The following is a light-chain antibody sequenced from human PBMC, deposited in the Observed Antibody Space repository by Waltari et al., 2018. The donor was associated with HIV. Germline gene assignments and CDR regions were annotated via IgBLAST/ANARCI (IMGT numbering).Light chain of an antibody. CDR1: SSHIGDNT. J-gene: IGLJ2*01. CDR2: TIT. Sequence: QSVLTQPPSASGTPGPRVTISCSGSSSHIGDNTVNWYPQLPGTAPTLLIYTITPLPSVVPSRFSVAKSGTSASLAISGLQSEDEADYYCATWDDSLNGHVVFGGGTKLTVL. V-gene: IGLV1-44*01. CDR3: ATWDDSLNGHVV.